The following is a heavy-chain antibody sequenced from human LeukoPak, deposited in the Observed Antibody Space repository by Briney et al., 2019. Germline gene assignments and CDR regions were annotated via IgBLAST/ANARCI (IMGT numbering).Heavy chain of an antibody. D-gene: IGHD2-2*01. J-gene: IGHJ4*02. Sequence: GGSLRLSCAASGFTVSSNYMSWVRQAPGKGLEWVSVIYSGGSTYYADSVKGRFTISRDNSKNTLYLQMNSLRAEDTAVYYCGNQPLITSTYYFDYWGQGTLVTVSS. CDR1: GFTVSSNY. V-gene: IGHV3-53*01. CDR3: GNQPLITSTYYFDY. CDR2: IYSGGST.